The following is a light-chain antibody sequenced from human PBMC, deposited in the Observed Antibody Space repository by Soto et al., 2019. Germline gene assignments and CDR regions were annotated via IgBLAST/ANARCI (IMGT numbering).Light chain of an antibody. V-gene: IGKV1-39*01. CDR2: AAS. CDR3: QQSNSTPHT. CDR1: QSISSY. J-gene: IGKJ2*01. Sequence: DIQMTQSPSSLSASVGDRVTITCRASQSISSYLNWYQQKPGKAPKLLIYAASSLQSGVPSRFSGSGSGTDFTLTISSLQPEDFATYYCQQSNSTPHTLGQGTKLDIK.